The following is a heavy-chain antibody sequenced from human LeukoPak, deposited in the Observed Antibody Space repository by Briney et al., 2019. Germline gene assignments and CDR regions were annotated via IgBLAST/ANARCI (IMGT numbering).Heavy chain of an antibody. Sequence: SETLSLTCTVSGYSISSGYYWGWIRQPPGKGLEWIANIYHSGNTYYNPSLKSRVTISVDTSRNQFSLKLSSVTAADTAVYYCARGVMATILTPFDYWGQGTLVTVSS. J-gene: IGHJ4*02. CDR1: GYSISSGYY. CDR2: IYHSGNT. V-gene: IGHV4-38-2*02. D-gene: IGHD5-24*01. CDR3: ARGVMATILTPFDY.